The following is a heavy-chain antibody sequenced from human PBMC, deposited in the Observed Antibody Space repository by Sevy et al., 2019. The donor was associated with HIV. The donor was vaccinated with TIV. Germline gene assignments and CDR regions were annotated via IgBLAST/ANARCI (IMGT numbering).Heavy chain of an antibody. J-gene: IGHJ6*02. D-gene: IGHD2-2*01. CDR2: INGDGSST. Sequence: GGSLRLSCAASGLTISSYWMHWVRQAPGKGLVWVSRINGDGSSTSYADSVKGRFTISRDNAKNTLYLQMNSLRAEDTAVYYCVRQRGDTVVLPDVLPDYGMDVWGQGTTVTVSS. CDR3: VRQRGDTVVLPDVLPDYGMDV. V-gene: IGHV3-74*01. CDR1: GLTISSYW.